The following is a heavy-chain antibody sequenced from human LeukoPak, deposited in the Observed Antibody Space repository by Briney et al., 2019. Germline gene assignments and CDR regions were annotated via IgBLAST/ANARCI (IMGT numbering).Heavy chain of an antibody. CDR1: GFTFSGYA. CDR2: ISDNGGRT. CDR3: ATDREGDPSAYYLV. D-gene: IGHD3-22*01. V-gene: IGHV3-23*01. J-gene: IGHJ4*02. Sequence: GGSLRLSCAASGFTFSGYAMSWVRQAPGKGLEWVSTISDNGGRTYYVDSVKGRFTISRDNSKNTLFLQMNSLRAEDSAVYYCATDREGDPSAYYLVGGQGTLITVSS.